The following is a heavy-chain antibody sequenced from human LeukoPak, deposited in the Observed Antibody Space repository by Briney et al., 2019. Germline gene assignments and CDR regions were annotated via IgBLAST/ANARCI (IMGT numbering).Heavy chain of an antibody. Sequence: QPGGSLRLSCAASGFTFSSYEMNWVRQAPGKGLEWVSYISSSGSTIYYADSVKGRFTISRDNAKNSLYLQMNSLRAEDTAVYYCARCPYNWNDVDAFDIWGQGTMVTVSS. CDR1: GFTFSSYE. J-gene: IGHJ3*02. CDR3: ARCPYNWNDVDAFDI. V-gene: IGHV3-48*03. D-gene: IGHD1-20*01. CDR2: ISSSGSTI.